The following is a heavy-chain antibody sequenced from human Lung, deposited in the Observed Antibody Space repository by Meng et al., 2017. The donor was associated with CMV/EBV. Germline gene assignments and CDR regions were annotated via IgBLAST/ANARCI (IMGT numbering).Heavy chain of an antibody. Sequence: GGSLRLXCKGSGYSFTSYWIGWVRQMTGKGLEWMGIIYPADSDTRYSPSFQGQVTISADKSISTAYLQWSSLKASDTAMYYCARFVGRLGDAWGQGTRVTVAS. V-gene: IGHV5-51*01. D-gene: IGHD2-21*01. CDR1: GYSFTSYW. CDR3: ARFVGRLGDA. CDR2: IYPADSDT. J-gene: IGHJ5*02.